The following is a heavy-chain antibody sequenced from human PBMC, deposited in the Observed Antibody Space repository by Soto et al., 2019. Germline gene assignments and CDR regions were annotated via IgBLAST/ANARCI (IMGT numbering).Heavy chain of an antibody. V-gene: IGHV4-61*01. D-gene: IGHD3-9*01. CDR3: AREGYDILTGYPRSCGMDV. CDR2: IYYSGST. CDR1: GGSVSSGSYY. J-gene: IGHJ6*02. Sequence: SETLSLTCTVSGGSVSSGSYYWSWIRQPPGKGLEWIGYIYYSGSTNYNPSLKSRVTISVDTSKNQFSLKLSSVTAADSAVYYCAREGYDILTGYPRSCGMDVWGQGTTVTVSS.